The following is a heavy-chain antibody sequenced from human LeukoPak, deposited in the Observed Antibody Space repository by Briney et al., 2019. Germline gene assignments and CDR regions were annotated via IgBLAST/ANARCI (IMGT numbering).Heavy chain of an antibody. CDR3: ASDHSGWLGLGY. CDR1: NVSISSGSHY. CDR2: IYAGGRS. V-gene: IGHV4-61*02. J-gene: IGHJ4*02. Sequence: PSETLSLTCTVSNVSISSGSHYWNWIRQPAGKGLEWIGRIYAGGRSNYNPSLRSRVTISVDTSKNQFSLRLSSVTATDTGVYYCASDHSGWLGLGYWGQRTLVSVSS. D-gene: IGHD6-19*01.